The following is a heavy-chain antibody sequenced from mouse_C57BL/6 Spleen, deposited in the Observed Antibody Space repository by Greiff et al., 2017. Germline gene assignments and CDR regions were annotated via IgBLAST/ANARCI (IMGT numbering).Heavy chain of an antibody. CDR3: AREYSNYGFDY. D-gene: IGHD2-5*01. J-gene: IGHJ2*01. CDR1: GYSITSGYY. CDR2: ISYDGSN. Sequence: EVQVVESGPGLVKPSQSLSLTCSVTGYSITSGYYWNWIRQFPGNKLEWMGYISYDGSNNYNPSLKNRISITRDTSKNQFFLKLNSVTTEDTATYYCAREYSNYGFDYWGQGTTLTVSA. V-gene: IGHV3-6*01.